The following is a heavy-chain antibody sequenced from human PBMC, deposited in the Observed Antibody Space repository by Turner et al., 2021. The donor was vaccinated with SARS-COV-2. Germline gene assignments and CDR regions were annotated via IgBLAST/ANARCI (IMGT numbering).Heavy chain of an antibody. D-gene: IGHD1-26*01. CDR2: ISRSGSTI. Sequence: VQLVGSGGGLVQAGGSLRLSFAASGFTFSSYEMNWVRQAPGKGLEWVSYISRSGSTIYYADSVKCRFTISRDNAKNSLYLQMNSLRAEDTAVYYCAREVVGAIHGMDVWGQGTTVTVSS. CDR3: AREVVGAIHGMDV. V-gene: IGHV3-48*03. J-gene: IGHJ6*02. CDR1: GFTFSSYE.